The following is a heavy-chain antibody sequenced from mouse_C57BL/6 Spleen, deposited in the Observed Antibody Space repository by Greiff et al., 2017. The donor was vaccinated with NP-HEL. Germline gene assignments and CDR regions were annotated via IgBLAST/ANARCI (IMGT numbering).Heavy chain of an antibody. D-gene: IGHD2-10*01. J-gene: IGHJ3*01. V-gene: IGHV5-17*01. CDR2: ISSGSSTI. CDR3: ATQAYSSVAY. Sequence: EVLLVESGGGLVKPGGSLKLSCAASGFTFSDYGMHWVRQAPEKGLEWVAYISSGSSTIYYADTVKGRSTLSRDNAKNTLFLQLTSLRSEDTAMYYCATQAYSSVAYWGQGTLVTVSA. CDR1: GFTFSDYG.